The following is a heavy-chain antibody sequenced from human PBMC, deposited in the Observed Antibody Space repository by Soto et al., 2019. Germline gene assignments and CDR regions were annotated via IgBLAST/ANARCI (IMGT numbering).Heavy chain of an antibody. V-gene: IGHV4-4*02. CDR2: IYHSGST. CDR1: GGSISSSNW. J-gene: IGHJ4*02. CDR3: ARLSGDHTGWYFDY. D-gene: IGHD3-9*01. Sequence: QVQLQESGPGLVKPSGTLSLTCAVSGGSISSSNWWSWVRQPPGKGLDWIGEIYHSGSTNYNPSLKSRVTISVDKSKDQFSLKLSSVTAANTAVYYCARLSGDHTGWYFDYWGQGTLVTVSS.